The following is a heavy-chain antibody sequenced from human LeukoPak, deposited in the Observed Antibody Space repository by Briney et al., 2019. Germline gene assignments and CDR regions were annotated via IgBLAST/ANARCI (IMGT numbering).Heavy chain of an antibody. CDR2: MNPNSGNT. V-gene: IGHV1-8*01. D-gene: IGHD3-9*01. Sequence: ASVKVSCKASGYTFTSYDINWVRQATGQGLEWRGWMNPNSGNTGYAQKFQGRVTMTRNTSISTAYMELSSLRSEDTAVYYCARGGNDPSNRYFDWFGGYHYYYMDVWGKGTTVTIS. CDR1: GYTFTSYD. J-gene: IGHJ6*03. CDR3: ARGGNDPSNRYFDWFGGYHYYYMDV.